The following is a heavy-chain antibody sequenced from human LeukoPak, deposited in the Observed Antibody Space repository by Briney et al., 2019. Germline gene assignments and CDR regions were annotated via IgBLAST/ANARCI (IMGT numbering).Heavy chain of an antibody. CDR1: GGSISTYY. V-gene: IGHV4-59*01. CDR2: IYYSGST. CDR3: SRGPWSTGDAFGV. J-gene: IGHJ3*01. Sequence: SETLSLTCTVSGGSISTYYWSWIRQPPGKGLEWIGYIYYSGSTNYNPSLKNRVTISLDTSKNRFSLKLNSVTAADTAVYYCSRGPWSTGDAFGVWGHGTMVSVSS. D-gene: IGHD1-14*01.